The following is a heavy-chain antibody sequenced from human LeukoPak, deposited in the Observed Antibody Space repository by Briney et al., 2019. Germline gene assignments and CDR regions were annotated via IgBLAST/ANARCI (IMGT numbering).Heavy chain of an antibody. CDR1: GGSISSGSYY. V-gene: IGHV4-61*01. Sequence: SETLSLTCTVSGGSISSGSYYWSWIRQPPGKGLEWIGYIYYSGSTNYNPSLKSRVTISVDTSKNQFSLKLSSVTAADTAVYYCGRSTLIAVVTAWGQGTLVTVSS. CDR3: GRSTLIAVVTA. D-gene: IGHD2-21*02. CDR2: IYYSGST. J-gene: IGHJ4*02.